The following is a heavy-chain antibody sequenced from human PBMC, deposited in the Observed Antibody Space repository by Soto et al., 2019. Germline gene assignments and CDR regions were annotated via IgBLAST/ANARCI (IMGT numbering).Heavy chain of an antibody. Sequence: GGSLRLSCAASGFTVSSNYMSWVRQAPGKGLEWVSVIYSGGSTYYADSVKGRFTISRDNSKNTLYLQMNSLRAEDTAVYYCARDGRIAAAGTYFDYWAREPWSPSPQ. CDR1: GFTVSSNY. CDR3: ARDGRIAAAGTYFDY. D-gene: IGHD6-13*01. J-gene: IGHJ4*02. CDR2: IYSGGST. V-gene: IGHV3-53*01.